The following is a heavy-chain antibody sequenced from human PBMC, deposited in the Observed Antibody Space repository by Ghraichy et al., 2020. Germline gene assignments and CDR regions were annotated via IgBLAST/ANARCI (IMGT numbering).Heavy chain of an antibody. J-gene: IGHJ4*02. CDR3: ARRSYYYDSSGYYSKPAYYFDY. CDR1: GGSFSGYY. Sequence: SETLSLTCAVYGGSFSGYYWSWIRQPPGKGLEWIGEINHSGSTNYNPSLKSRVTISVDTSKNQFSLKLSSVTAADTAVYYCARRSYYYDSSGYYSKPAYYFDYWGQGTLVTVSS. CDR2: INHSGST. D-gene: IGHD3-22*01. V-gene: IGHV4-34*01.